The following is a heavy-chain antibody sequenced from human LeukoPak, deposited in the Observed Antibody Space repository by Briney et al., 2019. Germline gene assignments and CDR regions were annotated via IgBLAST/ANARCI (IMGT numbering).Heavy chain of an antibody. V-gene: IGHV4-34*01. Sequence: SETLSLTCAVYGGSFSGYYWSWIRQPPGRGLEWIGEINHSGSTNYNPSLKGRVTISVDTSKNQFSLKLSSVTAADTAVYYCARVSVYAMYYYYYYMDVWGKGTTVTVSS. CDR1: GGSFSGYY. CDR2: INHSGST. J-gene: IGHJ6*03. D-gene: IGHD2-8*01. CDR3: ARVSVYAMYYYYYYMDV.